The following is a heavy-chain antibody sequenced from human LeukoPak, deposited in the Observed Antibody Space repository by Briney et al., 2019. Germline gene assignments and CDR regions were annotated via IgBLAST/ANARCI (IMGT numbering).Heavy chain of an antibody. D-gene: IGHD3-9*01. CDR3: AKDQYDILTGFDY. CDR1: GFTFSSYA. J-gene: IGHJ4*02. Sequence: PGGSLRLSCAASGFTFSSYAMSWVRQAPGKGLEWVSAISGSGGSTYYADSVKGRFTISRDNSKNTLYLQMNSLRAEDAAVYYCAKDQYDILTGFDYWGQGTLVTVSS. CDR2: ISGSGGST. V-gene: IGHV3-23*01.